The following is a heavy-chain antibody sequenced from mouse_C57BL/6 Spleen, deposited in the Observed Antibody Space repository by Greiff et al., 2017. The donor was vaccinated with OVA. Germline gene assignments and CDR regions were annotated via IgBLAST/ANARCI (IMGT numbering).Heavy chain of an antibody. Sequence: EVKLMESGPVLVKPGASVKMSCKASGYTFTDYYMNWVKQSHGKSLEWIGVINPYNGGTSYNQKFKGKATLTVDKSSSTAYMELNSLTSEDSAVYYCARHYGNYPAWFAYWGQGTLVTVSA. CDR3: ARHYGNYPAWFAY. CDR2: INPYNGGT. D-gene: IGHD2-1*01. V-gene: IGHV1-19*01. CDR1: GYTFTDYY. J-gene: IGHJ3*01.